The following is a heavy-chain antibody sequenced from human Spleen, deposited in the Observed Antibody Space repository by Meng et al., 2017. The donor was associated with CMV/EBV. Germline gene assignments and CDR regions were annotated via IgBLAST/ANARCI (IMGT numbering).Heavy chain of an antibody. CDR2: VYYTGTT. CDR1: GGSISSSAYY. Sequence: SETLSLTCTVSGGSISSSAYYWGWIRQPPGKGPEWIATVYYTGTTYYNPSLRSRVTFSVDTPKNQFSLKLSSVTAADTAVYYCARHSGIWFAKLYTDYWGQGNLVTVSS. V-gene: IGHV4-39*01. CDR3: ARHSGIWFAKLYTDY. J-gene: IGHJ4*02. D-gene: IGHD3-10*01.